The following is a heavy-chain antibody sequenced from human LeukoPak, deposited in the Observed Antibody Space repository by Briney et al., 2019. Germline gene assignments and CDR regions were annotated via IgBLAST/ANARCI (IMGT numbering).Heavy chain of an antibody. Sequence: PGGSLRLSCAASGFTFSSYWMHWVRQAPGKGLGWVSRINSDGSSTSYADSVKGRFTISRDNAKNTLYLQMNSLRAEDTAVYYCARAGPGSYQTTDYWGQGTLVTVSS. CDR2: INSDGSST. CDR3: ARAGPGSYQTTDY. CDR1: GFTFSSYW. V-gene: IGHV3-74*01. J-gene: IGHJ4*02. D-gene: IGHD3-10*01.